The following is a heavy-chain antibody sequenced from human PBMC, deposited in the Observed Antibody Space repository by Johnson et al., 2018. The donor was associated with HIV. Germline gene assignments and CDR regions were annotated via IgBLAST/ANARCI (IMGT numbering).Heavy chain of an antibody. V-gene: IGHV3-11*04. CDR3: ARRFYDSSGAGFDI. J-gene: IGHJ3*02. CDR2: ISGYGRTI. Sequence: QVQLVESGGGLVKPGGSLRLSCAASGFTFSDSYMAWIRQAPGKGLEWISYISGYGRTIYYADSVRGRFTISRDNSKNTLYLEMNSLRAEDMAVYYCARRFYDSSGAGFDIWDQGTMVTVSS. CDR1: GFTFSDSY. D-gene: IGHD3-22*01.